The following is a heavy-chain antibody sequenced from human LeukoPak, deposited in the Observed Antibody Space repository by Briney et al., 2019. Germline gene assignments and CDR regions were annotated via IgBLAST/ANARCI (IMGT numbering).Heavy chain of an antibody. CDR3: ARRAPGGVVVTAVWFDP. V-gene: IGHV4-38-2*01. Sequence: SETLSLTCAVSGYSLSSDYHWGWIRQPPGKGLEWITSISHSGSTSYNPSLTSRVTLSVDTSKNQYPLKLTSVTAADTAVYYCARRAPGGVVVTAVWFDPWGQGILVTVSS. J-gene: IGHJ5*02. CDR1: GYSLSSDYH. D-gene: IGHD2-21*02. CDR2: ISHSGST.